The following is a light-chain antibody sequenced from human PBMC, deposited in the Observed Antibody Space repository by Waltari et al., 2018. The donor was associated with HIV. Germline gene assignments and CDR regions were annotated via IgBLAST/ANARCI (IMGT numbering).Light chain of an antibody. V-gene: IGLV2-14*01. CDR3: TSYTNLNTVI. J-gene: IGLJ2*01. Sequence: QSALTQPTSVSGSPGQSINLTCTGTTSDVGRYAYVSWYQHHPGKVPKVLIYEVKYRPSGVSNRFSGSKSGNTASLTISGLLAEDEGDYYCTSYTNLNTVIFGGGTKVTVL. CDR2: EVK. CDR1: TSDVGRYAY.